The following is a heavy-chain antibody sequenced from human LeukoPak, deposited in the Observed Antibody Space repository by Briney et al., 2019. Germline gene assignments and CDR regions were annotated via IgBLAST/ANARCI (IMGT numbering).Heavy chain of an antibody. CDR1: GDSVSSNSAA. V-gene: IGHV6-1*01. CDR2: TYYRSKWYN. J-gene: IGHJ6*03. Sequence: SQTLSLTCAISGDSVSSNSAAWNWIRQSPSRGLEWLGRTYYRSKWYNDYAVSVKSRITINPDTSENQFSLQLNSVTPEDTAVYYCARFYSSSWPNYYYYYMDVWGKGTTVTVSS. CDR3: ARFYSSSWPNYYYYYMDV. D-gene: IGHD6-13*01.